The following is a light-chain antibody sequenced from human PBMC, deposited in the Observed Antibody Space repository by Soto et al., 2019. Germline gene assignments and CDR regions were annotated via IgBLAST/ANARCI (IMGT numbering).Light chain of an antibody. V-gene: IGKV3-20*01. CDR3: RQYGSSPTWT. CDR2: GAS. J-gene: IGKJ1*01. CDR1: QSVSSSY. Sequence: EIVLTQSPGTLSLSPGERATLSCRASQSVSSSYLAWYQQEPGQAPRLLIYGASSRATGIPDRFSGSGSGTDFTLTISRLEPEDFAVYYCRQYGSSPTWTFGQGTKVDIK.